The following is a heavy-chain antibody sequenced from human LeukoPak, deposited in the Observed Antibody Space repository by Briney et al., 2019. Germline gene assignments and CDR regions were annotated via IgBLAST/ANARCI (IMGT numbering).Heavy chain of an antibody. V-gene: IGHV3-30*02. J-gene: IGHJ4*02. CDR2: IRYDGSNK. D-gene: IGHD2-2*01. CDR3: AKDFIVVVPAAIRGGFDY. CDR1: GFTLSSYG. Sequence: GGSLRLSCAASGFTLSSYGMHWVRQAPGKGLEWVAFIRYDGSNKYYADSVKGRFTISRDNSKNTLYLQMNSLRAEDTAVYYCAKDFIVVVPAAIRGGFDYWGQGTLVIVSS.